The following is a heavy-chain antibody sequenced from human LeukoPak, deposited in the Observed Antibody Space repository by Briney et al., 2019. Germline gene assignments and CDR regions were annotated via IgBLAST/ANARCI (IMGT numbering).Heavy chain of an antibody. J-gene: IGHJ4*02. CDR1: GFNFSSYE. D-gene: IGHD6-13*01. V-gene: IGHV3-48*03. Sequence: GGSLRLSCAASGFNFSSYEMIWVRQAPGKGLEWISYISTSGSTIYYGDSVEGRFTISRDNAKNSLYLQMNSLRAEDTAVYYCGRGDSSSSWYLDHWGQGTLVTVSS. CDR3: GRGDSSSSWYLDH. CDR2: ISTSGSTI.